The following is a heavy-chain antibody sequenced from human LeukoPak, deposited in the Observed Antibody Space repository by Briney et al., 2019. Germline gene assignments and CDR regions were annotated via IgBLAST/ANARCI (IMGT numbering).Heavy chain of an antibody. CDR1: GFTFSSYW. D-gene: IGHD5-18*01. V-gene: IGHV3-11*01. Sequence: GGSLRLSCAASGFTFSSYWMSWIRQAPGKGLEWVSYISSSGSTIYYADSVKGRFTISRDNAKNSLYLQMNSLRAEDTAVYYCASFSRYSYGLFDYWGQGTLVTVSS. CDR2: ISSSGSTI. J-gene: IGHJ4*02. CDR3: ASFSRYSYGLFDY.